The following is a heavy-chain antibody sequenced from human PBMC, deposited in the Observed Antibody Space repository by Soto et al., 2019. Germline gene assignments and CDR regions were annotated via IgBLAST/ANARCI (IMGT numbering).Heavy chain of an antibody. J-gene: IGHJ6*02. CDR2: ISGSADST. D-gene: IGHD2-8*01. CDR3: AKTRGAMIYAISVYGMDV. V-gene: IGHV3-23*01. CDR1: GFTFSSFA. Sequence: EVQLLESGGGLVQPGGSLRLSCAASGFTFSSFALNWVRQAPGKGLEWVSIISGSADSTFYADSVKGRFTISRDNSKNMLYLQINSLRAEDTAVYYCAKTRGAMIYAISVYGMDVWGQGTPVTVSS.